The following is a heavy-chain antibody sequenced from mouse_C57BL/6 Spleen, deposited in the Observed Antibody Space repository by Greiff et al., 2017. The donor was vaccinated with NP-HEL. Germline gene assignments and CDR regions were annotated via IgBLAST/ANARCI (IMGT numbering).Heavy chain of an antibody. Sequence: VQLQQPGAELVKPGASVKMSCKASGYTFTSYWITWVKQRPGQGLEWIGDIYPGSGSTNYNEKFKSKATLTVDTSSSTAYMQLSSLTSEDSAVYYCAIEELRLPIRFDYAMDYWGQGTSVTVSS. CDR3: AIEELRLPIRFDYAMDY. D-gene: IGHD3-2*02. V-gene: IGHV1-55*01. CDR1: GYTFTSYW. J-gene: IGHJ4*01. CDR2: IYPGSGST.